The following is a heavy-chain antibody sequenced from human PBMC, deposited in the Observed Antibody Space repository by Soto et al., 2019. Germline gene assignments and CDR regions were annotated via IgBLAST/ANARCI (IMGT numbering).Heavy chain of an antibody. V-gene: IGHV3-23*01. D-gene: IGHD1-1*01. CDR1: GFTFSSYA. CDR3: AKVGNGDPDPVSYFDY. Sequence: PGGSLRLSCAASGFTFSSYAMSWVRQAPGKGLEWVSAISGSGGSTYYADSVKGRFTISRDNSKNTLYLQMNSLRAEDTAVYYCAKVGNGDPDPVSYFDYWGQGTLVTAPQ. CDR2: ISGSGGST. J-gene: IGHJ4*02.